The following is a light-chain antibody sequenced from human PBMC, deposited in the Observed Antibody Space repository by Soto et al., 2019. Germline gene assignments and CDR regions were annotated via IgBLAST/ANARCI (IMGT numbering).Light chain of an antibody. Sequence: IHMTQSPSSLSASVGDRVTITCRASQSISSYLNWYQQKPGKAPKLLIYAASSLQSGVPSRFSGSGSGTDFTLTISSLQPEDFATYYCQQSYSTPRITFGQGTRLEIK. CDR1: QSISSY. J-gene: IGKJ5*01. CDR2: AAS. CDR3: QQSYSTPRIT. V-gene: IGKV1-39*01.